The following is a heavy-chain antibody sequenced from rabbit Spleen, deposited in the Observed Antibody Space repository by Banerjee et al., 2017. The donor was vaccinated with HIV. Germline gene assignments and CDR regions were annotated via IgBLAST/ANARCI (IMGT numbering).Heavy chain of an antibody. D-gene: IGHD6-1*01. CDR2: IVPIFGVT. J-gene: IGHJ4*01. Sequence: QLVESGGGLVRPEGSLKLSCKASGFDFSTYSMSWVRQAPGKGLEWIGYIVPIFGVTYYASWVNGRFTISSDNAQNTVDLQMNSLTAADTATYFCARYVHSNDVYDLWGQGTLVTVS. CDR3: ARYVHSNDVYDL. V-gene: IGHV1S7*01. CDR1: GFDFSTYS.